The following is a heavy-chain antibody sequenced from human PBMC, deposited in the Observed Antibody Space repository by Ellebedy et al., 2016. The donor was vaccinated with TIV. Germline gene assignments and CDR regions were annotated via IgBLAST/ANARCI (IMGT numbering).Heavy chain of an antibody. CDR2: VIPIVGKV. V-gene: IGHV1-69*04. CDR1: GGTFSSYA. Sequence: AASVKVSCKASGGTFSSYAVSWVRQAPGQGLEWMGRVIPIVGKVNYEEKFQGRVTISADKSASTVSMELSSLTSEDTAVYHCATGPDMATTYFDSWGQGTLVTVSS. J-gene: IGHJ4*02. CDR3: ATGPDMATTYFDS. D-gene: IGHD5-24*01.